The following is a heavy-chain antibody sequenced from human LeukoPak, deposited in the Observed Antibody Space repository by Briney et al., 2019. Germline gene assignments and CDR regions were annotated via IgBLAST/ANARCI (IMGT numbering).Heavy chain of an antibody. V-gene: IGHV4-59*01. CDR2: IYYSGTT. Sequence: SETLSLTCTVSAAPITSYYWSWIRQPPGKGLEWNGYIYYSGTTNYNPSLKSRVAISVDTSKNQVSLRLSSVTAADTAVYYCARGGSIVGATPHDAFDIWGQGTVVTVS. D-gene: IGHD1-26*01. CDR1: AAPITSYY. J-gene: IGHJ3*02. CDR3: ARGGSIVGATPHDAFDI.